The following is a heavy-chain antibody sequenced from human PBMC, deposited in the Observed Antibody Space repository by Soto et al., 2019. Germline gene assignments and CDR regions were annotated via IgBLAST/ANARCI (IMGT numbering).Heavy chain of an antibody. Sequence: QVQLVQSGAEVKKPGASVKVSCRASGYTFTSYVISWVRQAPAQGLEWMGWISAYNGNTNFAQKRQGRVTMTTDTSTSSAYMAVRSLGSDDAAVYYCARVVVTVAGPYGMDVWGQGTTVTVSS. D-gene: IGHD6-19*01. CDR1: GYTFTSYV. CDR2: ISAYNGNT. V-gene: IGHV1-18*01. CDR3: ARVVVTVAGPYGMDV. J-gene: IGHJ6*02.